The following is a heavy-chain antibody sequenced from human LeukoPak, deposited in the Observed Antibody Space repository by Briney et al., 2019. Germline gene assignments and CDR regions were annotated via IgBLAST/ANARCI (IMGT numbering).Heavy chain of an antibody. Sequence: SETLSLTCTVSGGSISSSSYYWGWIRQPPGKGLEWIGSIYYSGSTYYNPSLKSRVTISVDTSKNQFSLKLSSVTAADTAVYYCASPGPRRYCSSTSCYPFDYWGQGTLVTVSS. D-gene: IGHD2-2*01. J-gene: IGHJ4*02. CDR2: IYYSGST. CDR3: ASPGPRRYCSSTSCYPFDY. CDR1: GGSISSSSYY. V-gene: IGHV4-39*01.